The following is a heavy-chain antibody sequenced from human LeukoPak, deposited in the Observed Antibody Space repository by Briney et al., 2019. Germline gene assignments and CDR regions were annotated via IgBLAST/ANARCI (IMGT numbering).Heavy chain of an antibody. Sequence: GGSLRLSCAASGFTFSRYWMHWVRQAPGKGLMWVSRISPDGSTTLYADSVKGRFTISRDNAKNTLYLQMNSLGAEDTAVYYCARDPDSSIWPQYFQHWGQGTLVTVSS. D-gene: IGHD6-13*01. CDR1: GFTFSRYW. V-gene: IGHV3-74*03. J-gene: IGHJ1*01. CDR2: ISPDGSTT. CDR3: ARDPDSSIWPQYFQH.